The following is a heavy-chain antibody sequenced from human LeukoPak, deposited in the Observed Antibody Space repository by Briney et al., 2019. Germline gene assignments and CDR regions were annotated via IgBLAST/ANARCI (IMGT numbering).Heavy chain of an antibody. J-gene: IGHJ4*02. V-gene: IGHV3-21*01. CDR1: GFTFSSYS. D-gene: IGHD2-2*01. Sequence: GGSLRLSCAASGFTFSSYSMNWVRQAPGKGLEWASSISSSSSYIYYADSVKGRFTISRDNAKNSLYLQMNSLRAEDTAVYYCARRIVVVPAAIRELDFWGQGTLVTVSS. CDR3: ARRIVVVPAAIRELDF. CDR2: ISSSSSYI.